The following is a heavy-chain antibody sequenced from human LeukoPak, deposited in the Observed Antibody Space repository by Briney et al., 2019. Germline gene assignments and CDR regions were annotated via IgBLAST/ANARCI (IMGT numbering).Heavy chain of an antibody. CDR1: GYTFTSYA. CDR2: INTNTGNP. D-gene: IGHD5-24*01. J-gene: IGHJ4*02. CDR3: ARQSVWDGYNYGDY. V-gene: IGHV7-4-1*02. Sequence: ASVKVSCKASGYTFTSYAMNWVRQAPGQGLEWMGWINTNTGNPTYAQGFTARFVFSLDTSVSTAYLQITSLKAEDTAVYYCARQSVWDGYNYGDYWGQGTLVTVSS.